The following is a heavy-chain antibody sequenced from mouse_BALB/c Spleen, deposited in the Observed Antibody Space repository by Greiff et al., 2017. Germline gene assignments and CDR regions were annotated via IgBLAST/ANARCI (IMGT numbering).Heavy chain of an antibody. CDR1: GYTFTDYW. Sequence: QVHVKQPGAELVMPGASVKMSCKASGYTFTDYWMHWVKQRPGQGLEWIGAIDTSDSYTSYNQKFKGKATLTVDESSSTAYMQLSSLTSEDSAVYYCARSSSSWFAYWGQGTLVTVSA. CDR2: IDTSDSYT. J-gene: IGHJ3*01. D-gene: IGHD1-1*01. V-gene: IGHV1-69*01. CDR3: ARSSSSWFAY.